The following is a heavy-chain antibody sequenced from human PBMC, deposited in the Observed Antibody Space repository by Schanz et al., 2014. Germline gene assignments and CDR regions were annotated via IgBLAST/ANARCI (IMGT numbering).Heavy chain of an antibody. CDR1: GFPFSSHG. V-gene: IGHV3-30*03. D-gene: IGHD1-26*01. J-gene: IGHJ2*01. CDR3: AREAKWGQWYFDL. CDR2: VEDTGTTK. Sequence: QVQLVESGGGVVQPGRSLTLSCAASGFPFSSHGMHWVRQAPAKGLEWVAVVEDTGTTKFYADSVKGRLTVSRDNSENTVYLEFHSPRSEDTALYYCAREAKWGQWYFDLWGRGSLVTVSS.